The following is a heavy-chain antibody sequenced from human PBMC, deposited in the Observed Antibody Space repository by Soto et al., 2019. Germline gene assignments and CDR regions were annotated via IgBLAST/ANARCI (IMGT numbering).Heavy chain of an antibody. J-gene: IGHJ4*02. V-gene: IGHV5-51*01. CDR3: ARRDTSGFPDY. CDR1: GYSFSTYW. CDR2: IYPGNSDT. D-gene: IGHD3-22*01. Sequence: GESLKISCNTSGYSFSTYWIGWVRQMPGKGLEWMGTIYPGNSDTRYSPSFQGQVTLSADKSISTAYLQWSSLKASDTAMYYCARRDTSGFPDYWGQGTLVTVSS.